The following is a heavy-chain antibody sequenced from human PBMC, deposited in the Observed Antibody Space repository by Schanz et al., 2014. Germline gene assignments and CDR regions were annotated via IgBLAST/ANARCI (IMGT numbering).Heavy chain of an antibody. V-gene: IGHV4-39*01. D-gene: IGHD6-19*01. J-gene: IGHJ4*02. CDR3: ARHGPLAGIPLDY. CDR1: GGSINSNSYY. Sequence: QLQLQESGPGLVKPSETLSLICSVSGGSINSNSYYWGWIRQPPGKGLEWIGNVFYTGTTYTNPSLRGRLTLPVDPPNNQFPLNLTTVTAADTAVYFCARHGPLAGIPLDYWGRGTLVTVSS. CDR2: VFYTGTT.